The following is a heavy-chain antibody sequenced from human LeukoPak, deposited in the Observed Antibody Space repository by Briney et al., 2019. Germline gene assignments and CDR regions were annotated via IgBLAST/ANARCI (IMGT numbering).Heavy chain of an antibody. V-gene: IGHV4-34*01. Sequence: SETLSLTCAVYGGSLSGYYWSGIRQPPGGGLEWSGEINHSGSANYNPALKSRVTISLDTSKNQFYQKLSSVTAADTAVYYRGRVITMVRGVIRYYYYGMDVWGQGTTVTVS. CDR1: GGSLSGYY. CDR2: INHSGSA. J-gene: IGHJ6*02. D-gene: IGHD3-10*01. CDR3: GRVITMVRGVIRYYYYGMDV.